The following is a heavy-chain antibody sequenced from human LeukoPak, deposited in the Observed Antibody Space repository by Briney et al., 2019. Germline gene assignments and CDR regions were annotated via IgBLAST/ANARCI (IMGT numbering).Heavy chain of an antibody. V-gene: IGHV1-46*01. J-gene: IGHJ4*02. CDR1: GYTFTSHY. CDR2: INPSGVST. D-gene: IGHD5-18*01. Sequence: ASVKVSCKASGYTFTSHYMHWVRQAPGQGLEWMGIINPSGVSTIYAQKFQGRVTMTRDTSTRTVYMELSSLRSEDTAVYYCARDPLLRGYSYGYDYWGQGTLVTVSS. CDR3: ARDPLLRGYSYGYDY.